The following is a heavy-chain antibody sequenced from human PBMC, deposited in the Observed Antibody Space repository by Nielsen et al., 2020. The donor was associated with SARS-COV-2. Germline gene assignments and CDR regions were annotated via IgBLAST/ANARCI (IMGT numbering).Heavy chain of an antibody. CDR2: INPSGGST. CDR1: GYTFTSYY. J-gene: IGHJ4*02. V-gene: IGHV1-46*01. CDR3: ARDVNLTGYYSY. Sequence: ASVKVSCKASGYTFTSYYMHWVRQAPGQGLEWMRVINPSGGSTNYAQKFQGRVTMTRDTSTSTVYMELSSLRSEDTAVYYCARDVNLTGYYSYWGQGTLVTVSS. D-gene: IGHD3-9*01.